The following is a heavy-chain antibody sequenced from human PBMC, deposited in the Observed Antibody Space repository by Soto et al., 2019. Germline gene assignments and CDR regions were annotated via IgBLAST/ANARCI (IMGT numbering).Heavy chain of an antibody. CDR1: GGTFSSYT. V-gene: IGHV1-69*08. CDR3: AREGRDLGFEY. J-gene: IGHJ4*02. Sequence: QVQLVQSGAEVKKPGSSVKVSCKASGGTFSSYTINWVRQAPGQGLEWMGRIIPILDIANYAQKFQGRVTITADKPTTAAYMELSSLRSEDTAVYYCAREGRDLGFEYWGQGTLVTVSS. CDR2: IIPILDIA.